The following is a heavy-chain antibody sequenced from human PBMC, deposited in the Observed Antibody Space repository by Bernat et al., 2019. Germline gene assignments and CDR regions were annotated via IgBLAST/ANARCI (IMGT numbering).Heavy chain of an antibody. D-gene: IGHD6-13*01. CDR2: ISRDGKDK. CDR3: ARDVAAAAKYNFDY. CDR1: GFTFSNYA. V-gene: IGHV3-30*09. Sequence: QVQLVESGGGVVQPGRSLRLSCAASGFTFSNYAMHWVRQAPGQGLEWVAVISRDGKDKKNADTVKSRFAISRDNYKNTLYLQMDSLRDEDTAVYYWARDVAAAAKYNFDYGGQGALVTVDS. J-gene: IGHJ4*02.